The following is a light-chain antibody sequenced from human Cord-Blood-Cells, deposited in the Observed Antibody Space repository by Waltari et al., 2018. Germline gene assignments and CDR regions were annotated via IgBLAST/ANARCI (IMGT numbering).Light chain of an antibody. CDR1: RSDVGGYNY. CDR2: EVS. Sequence: QSALNPPPSASGSPGQSVTISCTGTRSDVGGYNYVPWYPHHPGKAPKLMIYEVSTRPSGGPDRFAGSKSGNAASLTVSGLQAEDEADYYCSSYAGSNNVVFGGGTKLTDL. V-gene: IGLV2-8*01. J-gene: IGLJ2*01. CDR3: SSYAGSNNVV.